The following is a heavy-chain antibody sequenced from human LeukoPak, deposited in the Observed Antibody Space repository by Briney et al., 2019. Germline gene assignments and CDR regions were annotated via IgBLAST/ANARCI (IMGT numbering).Heavy chain of an antibody. D-gene: IGHD3-22*01. CDR1: GGTFSSYA. V-gene: IGHV7-4-1*02. J-gene: IGHJ4*02. CDR3: SRLIDYYDSTGYESFFDY. Sequence: ASVTVSCKASGGTFSSYAISWVRQAPGQGLEWMGWINTNTGNSTYAQGFTGRFVFSLDTSVSTAYLQISSLKAEDTAVYYCSRLIDYYDSTGYESFFDYWGQGTLVTVSS. CDR2: INTNTGNS.